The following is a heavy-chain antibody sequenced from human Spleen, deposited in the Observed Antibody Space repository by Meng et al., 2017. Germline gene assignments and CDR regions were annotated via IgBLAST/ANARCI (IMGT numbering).Heavy chain of an antibody. D-gene: IGHD6-13*01. J-gene: IGHJ4*02. V-gene: IGHV4-39*07. CDR2: ICYSGDI. CDR1: GDSISGRKYY. Sequence: SETLSLTCTVSGDSISGRKYYWGWIRQPPGKGLEWLGSICYSGDIYNSPSLKSRVTISVDTSKNQFSLKLSSVTAADTAVYYCARGSSSFPGGYWGQGTLVTVSS. CDR3: ARGSSSFPGGY.